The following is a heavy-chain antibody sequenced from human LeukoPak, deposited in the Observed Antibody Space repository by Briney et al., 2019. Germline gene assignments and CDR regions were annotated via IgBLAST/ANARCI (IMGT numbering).Heavy chain of an antibody. CDR3: ARRSVATIRGPIDY. J-gene: IGHJ4*02. CDR2: ISSSGSTI. V-gene: IGHV3-48*03. D-gene: IGHD5-12*01. Sequence: GGSLRLSCAASGFTFSSYEMNWVRQPPGKGLEWVSYISSSGSTIYYPDSVKCRFTISRDNATNSLYLQMNSLRAEDTAVYYCARRSVATIRGPIDYWGQGALVTVSS. CDR1: GFTFSSYE.